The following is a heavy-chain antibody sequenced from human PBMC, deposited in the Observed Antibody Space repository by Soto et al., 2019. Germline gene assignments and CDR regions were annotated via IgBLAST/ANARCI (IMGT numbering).Heavy chain of an antibody. CDR2: TNYKSNWNN. J-gene: IGHJ4*02. D-gene: IGHD3-10*02. CDR1: GVSVSSNIAA. Sequence: SQTLSLTCAMSGVSVSSNIAAWNGSRWSPSRGLEWLGRTNYKSNWNNDYALSVKSRITITPDTSKNQFSLNLNSVTPADSAVYYCARSANVRGFQLWGQGNLVTVSS. V-gene: IGHV6-1*01. CDR3: ARSANVRGFQL.